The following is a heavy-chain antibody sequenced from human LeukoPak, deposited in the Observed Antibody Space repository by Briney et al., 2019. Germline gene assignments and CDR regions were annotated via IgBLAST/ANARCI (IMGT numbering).Heavy chain of an antibody. CDR1: GYTFTSYV. Sequence: HGASVKVSCKASGYTFTSYVVNWVREATGPERKGMGWLNPNSGNTGYAQKLQWRVTMTSNTSISTAYMALSCVISEATAVYCCSRSDYVWGSYGMDVWGQGTTVAVSS. V-gene: IGHV1-8*01. D-gene: IGHD3-16*01. CDR3: SRSDYVWGSYGMDV. J-gene: IGHJ6*01. CDR2: LNPNSGNT.